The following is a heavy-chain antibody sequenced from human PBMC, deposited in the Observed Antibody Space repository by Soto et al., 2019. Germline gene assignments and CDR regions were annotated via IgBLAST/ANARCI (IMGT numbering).Heavy chain of an antibody. Sequence: QVHLVQSGAEVKKPGSSVKVSCKASGGSFTTYTISWVRQAPGQGLEWMGRIIPILGLPNYAQKFRGRATITADKSSTTAYMELSSLTSEDTAIYFCARGVKYDIMNSSDWNWFVSWGQGTLLTVST. CDR1: GGSFTTYT. CDR3: ARGVKYDIMNSSDWNWFVS. V-gene: IGHV1-69*02. J-gene: IGHJ5*01. D-gene: IGHD3-9*01. CDR2: IIPILGLP.